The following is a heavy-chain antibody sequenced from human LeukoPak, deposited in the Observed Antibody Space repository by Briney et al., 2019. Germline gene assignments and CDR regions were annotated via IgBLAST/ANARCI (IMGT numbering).Heavy chain of an antibody. CDR3: ARDSNYYGSGSYYSESDYYFDY. V-gene: IGHV3-7*01. CDR2: IKQDGSEK. J-gene: IGHJ4*02. CDR1: GFTFSSYW. Sequence: PGGSRRLPCAASGFTFSSYWMSWVRQAPGKGLEWVANIKQDGSEKYYVDSVKGRFTISRDNAKNSLYLQMNSLRAEDTAVYYCARDSNYYGSGSYYSESDYYFDYWGQGTLVTVSS. D-gene: IGHD3-10*01.